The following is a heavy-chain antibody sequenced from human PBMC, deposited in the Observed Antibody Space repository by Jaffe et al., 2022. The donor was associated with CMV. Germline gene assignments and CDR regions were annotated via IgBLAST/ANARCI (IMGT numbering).Heavy chain of an antibody. Sequence: EVQLVESGGGLVKPGGSLRLSCAASGFTFSNAWMSWVRQAPGKGLEWVGRIKSKTDGGTTDYAAPVKGRFTISRDDSKNTLYLQMNSLKTEDTAVYYCTTGYYYDSSGYYYANDYWGQGTLVTVSS. D-gene: IGHD3-22*01. CDR2: IKSKTDGGTT. CDR3: TTGYYYDSSGYYYANDY. CDR1: GFTFSNAW. J-gene: IGHJ4*02. V-gene: IGHV3-15*01.